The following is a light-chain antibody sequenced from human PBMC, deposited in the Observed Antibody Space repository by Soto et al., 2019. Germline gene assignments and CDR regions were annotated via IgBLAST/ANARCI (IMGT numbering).Light chain of an antibody. V-gene: IGLV2-14*01. CDR3: SSYTSSSTYV. CDR2: DVN. CDR1: SSDVGSYNY. J-gene: IGLJ1*01. Sequence: QSALTQPASVSGSPGQSITISCTGTSSDVGSYNYVSWYQQRPGKAPKLMIYDVNNRPSGVSNRFSGSKFGNSASLTISGLQAEDEAEYYCSSYTSSSTYVFGTGTKVTVL.